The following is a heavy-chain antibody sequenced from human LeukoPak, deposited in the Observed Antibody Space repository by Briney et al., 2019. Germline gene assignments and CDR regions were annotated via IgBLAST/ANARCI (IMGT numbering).Heavy chain of an antibody. V-gene: IGHV3-74*01. D-gene: IGHD1-1*01. CDR2: MNSAETTI. CDR1: GFALSGFW. CDR3: IREVQVRASASLGL. Sequence: GGPLRPSCAASGFALSGFWMHGVRQVPGEGLVGGARMNSAETTINYADSVKGRFTISRDNVRNTLHLQMNKLSLEDTAVYFCIREVQVRASASLGLWGRGTLVTVS. J-gene: IGHJ4*01.